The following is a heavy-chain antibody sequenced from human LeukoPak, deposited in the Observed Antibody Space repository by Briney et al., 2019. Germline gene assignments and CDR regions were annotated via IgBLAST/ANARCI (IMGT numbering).Heavy chain of an antibody. CDR3: ARPIYPMNFRY. V-gene: IGHV3-7*01. CDR2: IKQDGSEK. CDR1: GFTFSSYW. J-gene: IGHJ1*01. Sequence: GGSLRLSCAASGFTFSSYWMSWVRQAPGKGLEGVANIKQDGSEKYYVDSVKGRFTISRDNAKNSLYLQMNSLRAEDTAVYYCARPIYPMNFRYWGQGTLVTVSS. D-gene: IGHD3-3*01.